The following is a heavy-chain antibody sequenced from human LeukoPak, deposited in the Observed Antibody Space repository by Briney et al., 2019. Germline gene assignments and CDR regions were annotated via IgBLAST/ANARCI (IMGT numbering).Heavy chain of an antibody. CDR3: ARKASSDAFDI. CDR1: GGSISSYY. D-gene: IGHD2-2*01. V-gene: IGHV4-59*08. J-gene: IGHJ3*02. Sequence: PSETLSLTCTVSGGSISSYYWTWIRQPPGKGLEWIGYIYYSGSTNYNPSLTSRVTISVDTFKNQFSLKLSSVTAADTAVYYCARKASSDAFDIWGQGTMVTVSS. CDR2: IYYSGST.